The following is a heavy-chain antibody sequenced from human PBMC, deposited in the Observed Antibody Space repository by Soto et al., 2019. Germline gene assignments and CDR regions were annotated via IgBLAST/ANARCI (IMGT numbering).Heavy chain of an antibody. CDR2: ISAYNGNT. CDR3: ARVVATVAGPYGMDV. D-gene: IGHD6-19*01. CDR1: GYTFTSYV. J-gene: IGHJ6*02. Sequence: QVHLVQSGAEVKKPGASVKVSCRASGYTFTSYVISWVRQAPGQGPEWMGWISAYNGNTNFAQRLQGRVTMTTDTSTITAYMELRSLRSDDRAVYYCARVVATVAGPYGMDVWGQGTTVTVSS. V-gene: IGHV1-18*01.